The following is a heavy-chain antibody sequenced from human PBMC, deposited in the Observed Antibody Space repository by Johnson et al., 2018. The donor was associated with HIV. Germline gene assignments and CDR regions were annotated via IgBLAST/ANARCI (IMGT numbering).Heavy chain of an antibody. CDR1: GFSFSIYA. CDR2: ISYDGSNK. V-gene: IGHV3-30*04. CDR3: ARAEIGVLPAGAFDV. D-gene: IGHD2-2*01. J-gene: IGHJ3*01. Sequence: VQLVESGGGVVQPGRSMRLSCAASGFSFSIYAMHWVRQAPGKGLEWVALISYDGSNKFYADSVKGRFTISRDKSKKTLNLQMNSLRVDDTAVYYCARAEIGVLPAGAFDVWGRGTMVTVSS.